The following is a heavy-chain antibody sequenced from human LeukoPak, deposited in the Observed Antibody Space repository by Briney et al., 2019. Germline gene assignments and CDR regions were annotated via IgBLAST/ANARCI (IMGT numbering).Heavy chain of an antibody. CDR3: ARGLDCSSTSCYGYYFDY. CDR1: GGSISSSSYS. J-gene: IGHJ4*02. D-gene: IGHD2-2*01. V-gene: IGHV4-39*02. Sequence: SETLSLTCTVSGGSISSSSYSWGWIRQPPGKGLEWIGSIFYSGSTYYNPSLKSRVTISLDTSKNQFSLKVSSVTAADTAVYYCARGLDCSSTSCYGYYFDYWGQGTLVTVSS. CDR2: IFYSGST.